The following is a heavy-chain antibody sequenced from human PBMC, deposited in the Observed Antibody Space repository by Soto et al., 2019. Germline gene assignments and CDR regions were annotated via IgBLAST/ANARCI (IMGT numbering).Heavy chain of an antibody. V-gene: IGHV3-30*18. J-gene: IGHJ4*02. Sequence: GSLRLSCAVSGFTFSNNGMHWVRQAPGKGLEWLAVISHDGSYKYYGDSVKGRFTISRDNSKNTLYLQMNSLRPEDTAVYYCAKDRYYYDSSLQYWGQGTQVTVSS. CDR2: ISHDGSYK. CDR1: GFTFSNNG. CDR3: AKDRYYYDSSLQY. D-gene: IGHD3-22*01.